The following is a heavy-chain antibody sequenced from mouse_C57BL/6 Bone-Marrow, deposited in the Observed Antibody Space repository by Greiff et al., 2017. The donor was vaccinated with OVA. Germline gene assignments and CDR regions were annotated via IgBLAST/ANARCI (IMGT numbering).Heavy chain of an antibody. CDR2: IDPANDTP. J-gene: IGHJ4*01. CDR3: ARGNFGSSLYAMDY. V-gene: IGHV14-3*01. Sequence: EVQVVESVAELVRPGASVKLSCTASGFNIKNTYMHWVKQRPEQGLEWIGRIDPANDTPKYAPKFQGKATMTADTSSNTAYLQCRSLSSEDTAVYCGARGNFGSSLYAMDYWGQGTSVTVSS. D-gene: IGHD1-1*01. CDR1: GFNIKNTY.